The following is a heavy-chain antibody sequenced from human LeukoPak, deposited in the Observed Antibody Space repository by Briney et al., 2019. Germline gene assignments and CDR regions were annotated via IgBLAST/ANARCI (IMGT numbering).Heavy chain of an antibody. Sequence: GGSLRLSSAASGFTFSDYFMSWVRQAPGKGLEWVSYISSRATTIYYADSVEGRFSISRDNAENSLYLQMNSLRPEDTAFYYCARGAGYSSSSAPFDLWGQGTLVTVS. J-gene: IGHJ4*02. CDR2: ISSRATTI. CDR3: ARGAGYSSSSAPFDL. D-gene: IGHD6-6*01. CDR1: GFTFSDYF. V-gene: IGHV3-11*01.